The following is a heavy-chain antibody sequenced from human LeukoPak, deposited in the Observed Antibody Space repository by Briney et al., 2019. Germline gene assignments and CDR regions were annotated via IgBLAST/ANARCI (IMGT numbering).Heavy chain of an antibody. Sequence: GGSLRLSCAASGFTFSSYAMRWARQAPGKGLEWVSGISDSGSSTFYADSVKGRFTISRDNSKNTLYLQMSSLRAEDTAVYYCAKGFCSGGSCYYFDYWGQGTLVTVSS. D-gene: IGHD2-15*01. CDR1: GFTFSSYA. CDR2: ISDSGSST. CDR3: AKGFCSGGSCYYFDY. V-gene: IGHV3-23*01. J-gene: IGHJ4*02.